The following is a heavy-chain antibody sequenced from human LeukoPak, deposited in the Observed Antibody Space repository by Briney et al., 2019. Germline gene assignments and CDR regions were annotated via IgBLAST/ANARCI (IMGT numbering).Heavy chain of an antibody. Sequence: PSETLSLTCAVYGGSFSGYYWSWIRQPPGKGLEWIGEINNSGSTNYNPSLKSRVTISVDTSKNQFSLKLSSVTAADTAVYYCARDYCSSTSCYHYYGMDVWGQGTTVTVSS. V-gene: IGHV4-34*01. J-gene: IGHJ6*02. CDR3: ARDYCSSTSCYHYYGMDV. D-gene: IGHD2-2*01. CDR1: GGSFSGYY. CDR2: INNSGST.